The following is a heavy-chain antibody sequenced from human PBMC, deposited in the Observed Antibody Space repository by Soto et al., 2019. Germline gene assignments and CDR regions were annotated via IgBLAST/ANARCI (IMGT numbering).Heavy chain of an antibody. Sequence: ASVKVSCKASGYTFTIYGISWVLQAPGQGLEWMGWISAYNGNANYAQKLQGRVTMTTDTSTSTAYMELRSLRSDDTAVYYCARKGYCSGGSCYWSDYCGQGTLVIVAS. CDR1: GYTFTIYG. CDR3: ARKGYCSGGSCYWSDY. D-gene: IGHD2-15*01. J-gene: IGHJ4*02. CDR2: ISAYNGNA. V-gene: IGHV1-18*01.